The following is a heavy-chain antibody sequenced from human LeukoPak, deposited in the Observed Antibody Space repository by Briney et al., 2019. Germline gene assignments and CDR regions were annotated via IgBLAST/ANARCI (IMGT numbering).Heavy chain of an antibody. J-gene: IGHJ2*01. CDR2: IYHSEST. CDR1: GDSISSGGYS. CDR3: AKGAQSRWYFDL. V-gene: IGHV4-30-2*01. Sequence: PSETLSLTCAVSGDSISSGGYSWSWIRQPPGKGLEWIGYIYHSESTYYNPSLKSRVTISVDRSKNHFSLKLASVTAADTAVYYCAKGAQSRWYFDLWGRGTLVTVSS.